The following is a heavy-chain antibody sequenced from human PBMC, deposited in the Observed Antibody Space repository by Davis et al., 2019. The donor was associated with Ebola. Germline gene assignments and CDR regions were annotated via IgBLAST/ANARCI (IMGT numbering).Heavy chain of an antibody. CDR1: GFTLSGSA. V-gene: IGHV3-15*01. J-gene: IGHJ4*02. D-gene: IGHD6-19*01. CDR3: AKSSGWWDYFDY. CDR2: IKSKTDGGTT. Sequence: GGSLRLSCAASGFTLSGSAMHWVRQASGKGLEWVGRIKSKTDGGTTDYAAPVKGRFTISRDNSKNTLYLQMNSLRAEDTAVYYCAKSSGWWDYFDYWGQGTLVTVSS.